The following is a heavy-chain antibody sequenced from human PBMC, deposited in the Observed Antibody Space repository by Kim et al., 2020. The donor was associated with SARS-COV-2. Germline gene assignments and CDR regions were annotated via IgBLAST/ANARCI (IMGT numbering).Heavy chain of an antibody. D-gene: IGHD3-22*01. V-gene: IGHV3-23*01. Sequence: GKGRFTIPRANTKNTLYLQMNSLRAEDTAVYYCAKEMYYYDSSGPDYWGQGTLVTVSS. CDR3: AKEMYYYDSSGPDY. J-gene: IGHJ4*02.